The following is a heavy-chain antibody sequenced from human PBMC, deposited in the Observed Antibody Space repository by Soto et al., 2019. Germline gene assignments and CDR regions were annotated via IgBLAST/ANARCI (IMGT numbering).Heavy chain of an antibody. Sequence: QVQLVESGGGVVQPGRSVRLSCAAAGFTFSSYAMHWVRQAPGTVLEWVAVISYDGSNKYYPDSVKGRFTISKDNSTNTLYHHMNSLGDEDTAVYYYAREARIAARLHRAFDIWGHATMVTLSS. V-gene: IGHV3-30-3*01. J-gene: IGHJ3*02. CDR3: AREARIAARLHRAFDI. D-gene: IGHD6-6*01. CDR2: ISYDGSNK. CDR1: GFTFSSYA.